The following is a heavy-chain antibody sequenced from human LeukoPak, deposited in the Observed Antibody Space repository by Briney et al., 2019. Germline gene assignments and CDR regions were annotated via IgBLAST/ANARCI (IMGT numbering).Heavy chain of an antibody. Sequence: GRSMRLSCAASGFAFGDYAMHWVRQAPGKGLEWVSYISSSSSTIYYADSVKGRFTISRDNAKNSLYLQMNSLRAEDTAVYYCARDGITIFGVVSTWGQGTLVTVSS. V-gene: IGHV3-48*01. D-gene: IGHD3-3*01. CDR3: ARDGITIFGVVST. CDR1: GFAFGDYA. J-gene: IGHJ5*02. CDR2: ISSSSSTI.